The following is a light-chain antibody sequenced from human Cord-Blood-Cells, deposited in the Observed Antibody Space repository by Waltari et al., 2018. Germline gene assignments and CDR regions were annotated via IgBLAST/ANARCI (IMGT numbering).Light chain of an antibody. CDR2: GAS. Sequence: EIVMTQSPATLSVSPGERATLSCRASQSVSSNLAWYQQNPGQAPRLLSYGASTRATGIPARFSGSGSGTEFTLTISSLQSEDFAVYYCQQYNNWPPKLFTPFGQGTKLEIK. V-gene: IGKV3-15*01. CDR3: QQYNNWPPKLFTP. CDR1: QSVSSN. J-gene: IGKJ2*01.